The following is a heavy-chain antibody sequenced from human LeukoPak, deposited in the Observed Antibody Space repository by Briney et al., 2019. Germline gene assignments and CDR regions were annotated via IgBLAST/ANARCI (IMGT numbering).Heavy chain of an antibody. D-gene: IGHD3-3*01. CDR1: GGSISSYY. CDR3: ARSDSGSALEWLLYDWYFDL. V-gene: IGHV4-59*12. CDR2: IYYSGST. Sequence: PSETLSLTCTVSGGSISSYYWSWIRQPPGKGLEWIGYIYYSGSTNYNPSLKSRVTISVDTSKNQFSLKLSSVTAADTAVYYCARSDSGSALEWLLYDWYFDLWGRGTLVTVSS. J-gene: IGHJ2*01.